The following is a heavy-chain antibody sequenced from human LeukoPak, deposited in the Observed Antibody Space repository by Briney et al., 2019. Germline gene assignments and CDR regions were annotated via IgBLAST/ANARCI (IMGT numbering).Heavy chain of an antibody. D-gene: IGHD3-22*01. J-gene: IGHJ6*03. Sequence: ASVKVSCKASGGTFSSYAISWVRQAPGQGLEWMGGIIPIFGTANYAQKFQGRVTITADESTSTAYMELSSLRSEDTAVYYCARSSGDSSGYYYNYYYYMDVWGKGTTVTISS. CDR3: ARSSGDSSGYYYNYYYYMDV. CDR2: IIPIFGTA. CDR1: GGTFSSYA. V-gene: IGHV1-69*13.